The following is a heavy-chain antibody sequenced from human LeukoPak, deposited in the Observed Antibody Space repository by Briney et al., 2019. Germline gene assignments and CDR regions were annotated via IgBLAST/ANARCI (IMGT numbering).Heavy chain of an antibody. D-gene: IGHD4-23*01. V-gene: IGHV3-21*01. CDR3: ARDGGGNLFYHYYMDV. CDR1: GFTFSSYS. CDR2: ISSSSSYI. Sequence: PGGSLRLSCAASGFTFSSYSMNWVRQAPGKGLEWVSSISSSSSYIYYADSVKGRFTISRDNAKNSLYLQMNSLRAEDTAVYYCARDGGGNLFYHYYMDVWGKGTTVTVSS. J-gene: IGHJ6*03.